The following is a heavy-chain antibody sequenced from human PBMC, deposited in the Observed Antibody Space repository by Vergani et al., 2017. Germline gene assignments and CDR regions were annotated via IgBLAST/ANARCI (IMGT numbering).Heavy chain of an antibody. Sequence: QLQLQESGPGLVKPSETLSLTCTVSGGSISSSSYYWGWIRQPPGKGLEWVAFIGYDGRIKYNVDSVKGRFTISRDTSKKTLSLQMRSLRADDTAVYYCAKDGRENSDYGYFDYWGQGTLVTVSS. CDR3: AKDGRENSDYGYFDY. V-gene: IGHV4-39*02. CDR2: IGYDGRI. J-gene: IGHJ4*02. D-gene: IGHD4-17*01. CDR1: GGSISSSSYY.